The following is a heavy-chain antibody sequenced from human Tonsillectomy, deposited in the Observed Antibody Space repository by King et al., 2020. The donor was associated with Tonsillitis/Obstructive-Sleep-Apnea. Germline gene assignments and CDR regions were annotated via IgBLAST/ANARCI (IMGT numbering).Heavy chain of an antibody. CDR3: ATVYTAMVLYYAMDV. CDR2: ISAYNGNT. V-gene: IGHV1-18*01. D-gene: IGHD5-18*01. J-gene: IGHJ6*02. Sequence: QLVQSGAEVKKPGASVKVSCKSSGYTFTIFRITWVRQAPGQGLEWMGWISAYNGNTNYAQKLQGRVTMTTDTSTSTAYMELRSLRSDDTAVYYCATVYTAMVLYYAMDVWGQGTTVTVSS. CDR1: GYTFTIFR.